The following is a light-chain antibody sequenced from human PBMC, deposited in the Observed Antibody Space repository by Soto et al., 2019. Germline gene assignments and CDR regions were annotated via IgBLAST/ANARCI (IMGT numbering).Light chain of an antibody. CDR3: QQYNDRPQA. Sequence: EIVMTQSPATLSVSPGERATLSCRASQSVRSSLAWYQQIPGQAPRLLVYGASARATGIPARFSGSGSGTEFTLTISSLQSEDFAVYYCQQYNDRPQAFGQGTKVDIK. J-gene: IGKJ1*01. V-gene: IGKV3D-15*01. CDR2: GAS. CDR1: QSVRSS.